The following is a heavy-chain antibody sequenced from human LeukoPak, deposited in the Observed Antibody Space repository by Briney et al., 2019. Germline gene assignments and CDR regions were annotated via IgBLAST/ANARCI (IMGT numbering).Heavy chain of an antibody. CDR2: INPNSGGT. CDR1: GYTFTGYY. J-gene: IGHJ4*02. Sequence: GASVKVFCKASGYTFTGYYMHWVRQAPGQGLEWMGWINPNSGGTNYAQKFQGRVTMTRDTSISTAYMELSRLRSDDTAVYYCARGSRRTGSMVRGVSDFDYWGQGTLVTVSS. D-gene: IGHD3-10*01. V-gene: IGHV1-2*02. CDR3: ARGSRRTGSMVRGVSDFDY.